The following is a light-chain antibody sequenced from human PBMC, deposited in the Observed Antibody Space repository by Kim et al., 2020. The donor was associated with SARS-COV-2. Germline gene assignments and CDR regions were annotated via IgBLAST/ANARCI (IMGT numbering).Light chain of an antibody. Sequence: SSELTQDPAVSVALGQTVRITCQGDSHRSYYATWYQQKPAQAPILVIYGKNNRPSGIPDRFSGSSSGNTASLTITGTQAGDEADYYCNSRDSNDNVVFGG. V-gene: IGLV3-19*01. CDR2: GKN. CDR1: SHRSYY. J-gene: IGLJ2*01. CDR3: NSRDSNDNVV.